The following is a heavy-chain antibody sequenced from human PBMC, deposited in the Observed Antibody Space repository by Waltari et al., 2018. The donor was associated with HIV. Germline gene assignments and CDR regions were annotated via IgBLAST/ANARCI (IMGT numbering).Heavy chain of an antibody. J-gene: IGHJ3*02. CDR1: GGSISRYY. Sequence: QVQLQESGPGLVKPSETLSLTCTVPGGSISRYYRSWIPQPPGKGLECVGYIYYSGSANYHPSLNSRCTISVDTSKSQFSLKLSSVTAADTAVYYCARRCSGGSCYSGAFDIWGQGTMVTVSS. V-gene: IGHV4-59*01. CDR3: ARRCSGGSCYSGAFDI. CDR2: IYYSGSA. D-gene: IGHD2-15*01.